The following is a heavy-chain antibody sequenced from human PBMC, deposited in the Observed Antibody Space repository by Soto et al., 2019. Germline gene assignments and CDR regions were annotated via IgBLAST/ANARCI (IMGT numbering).Heavy chain of an antibody. J-gene: IGHJ6*03. D-gene: IGHD3-3*01. CDR3: ARAQYYDFWSGYPEGVYMYV. CDR1: GYTFTSYD. CDR2: MNPNSGNT. V-gene: IGHV1-8*01. Sequence: ASVKVSCKASGYTFTSYDSNWVRQATGQGLEWMGWMNPNSGNTGYAQKFQGRVTMTRNTSISTAYMELSSLRSEDTAVYYCARAQYYDFWSGYPEGVYMYVWGKGTTVTVSS.